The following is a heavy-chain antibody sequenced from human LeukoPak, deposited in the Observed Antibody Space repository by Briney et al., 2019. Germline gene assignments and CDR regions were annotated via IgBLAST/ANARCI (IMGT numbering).Heavy chain of an antibody. V-gene: IGHV3-30-3*01. D-gene: IGHD1-26*01. J-gene: IGHJ4*02. CDR1: GFTFSSYA. CDR2: ISYDGSNK. CDR3: ARGSGSPFY. Sequence: GGSLRLSCAASGFTFSSYAMHWVRQAPGKGLEWVAVISYDGSNKYYADSVKGRFTISRDNSKNTLYLQMNSLRAEDTAVYYCARGSGSPFYWGQGTLVTVSS.